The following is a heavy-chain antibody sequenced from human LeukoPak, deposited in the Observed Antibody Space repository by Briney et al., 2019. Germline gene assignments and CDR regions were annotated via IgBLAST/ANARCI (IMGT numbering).Heavy chain of an antibody. CDR1: GFTFSSYA. V-gene: IGHV3-23*01. CDR3: AKMDCSGGSCYPGY. CDR2: ISGSGGST. D-gene: IGHD2-15*01. Sequence: GGSLRLSCAASGFTFSSYAMSWVRQAPGKGLEWVSAISGSGGSTYYADSVKGRFTISRDNSKNTLYLQMNSLRAEDTAVYYCAKMDCSGGSCYPGYWGQGTLVTVSS. J-gene: IGHJ4*02.